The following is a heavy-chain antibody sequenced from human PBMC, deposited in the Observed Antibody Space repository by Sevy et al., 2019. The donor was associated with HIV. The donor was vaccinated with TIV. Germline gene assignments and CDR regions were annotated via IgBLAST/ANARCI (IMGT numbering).Heavy chain of an antibody. D-gene: IGHD6-13*01. Sequence: GGSLRLSCAASAFTFSSYWMSWVRQAPGKGLEWVANIKQDGSEKYYVDSVKGRFTISRDNAKNSLYLQMNSLRAEDTAVYYCARRGPAGYSSSRYRSYYYYMDVWGKGTTVTVSS. CDR1: AFTFSSYW. V-gene: IGHV3-7*03. CDR2: IKQDGSEK. J-gene: IGHJ6*03. CDR3: ARRGPAGYSSSRYRSYYYYMDV.